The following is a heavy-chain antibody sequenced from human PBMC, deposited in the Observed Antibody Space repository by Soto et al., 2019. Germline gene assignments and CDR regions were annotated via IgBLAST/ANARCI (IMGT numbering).Heavy chain of an antibody. CDR3: ARVGRGSYCSGGSCYACFDP. Sequence: QVQLVQSGAEVKKPGASVKVSCKASGYTFTGYYMHWVRQAPGQVLEWMGWINPNSGGTNYAQKFQGGDTMTRDTSISTAYMELSRLRSDGTAVHYCARVGRGSYCSGGSCYACFDPGCQGTLVTVSS. CDR2: INPNSGGT. V-gene: IGHV1-2*02. J-gene: IGHJ5*02. CDR1: GYTFTGYY. D-gene: IGHD2-15*01.